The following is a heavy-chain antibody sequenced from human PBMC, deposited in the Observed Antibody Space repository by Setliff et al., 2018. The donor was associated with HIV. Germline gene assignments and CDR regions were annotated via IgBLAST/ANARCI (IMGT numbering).Heavy chain of an antibody. D-gene: IGHD6-6*01. Sequence: HPGGSLRLSCAASGFTFSSYEMNWVRQSPGKGPEWVSAISDGGGSTYYAVSVKGRFTISGDNSKNTLYLQMNSLRVEDTAVYYCSKEPKLGGIAAPFDYWGQGTLVTVSS. J-gene: IGHJ4*02. CDR1: GFTFSSYE. V-gene: IGHV3-23*01. CDR3: SKEPKLGGIAAPFDY. CDR2: ISDGGGST.